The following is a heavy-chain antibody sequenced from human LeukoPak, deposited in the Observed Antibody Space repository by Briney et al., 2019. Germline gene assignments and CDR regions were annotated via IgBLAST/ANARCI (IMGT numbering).Heavy chain of an antibody. Sequence: GGSLRLSCAASGFTFTNYGMHWVRQAPGKGLEWVALITYDGYYKYYSDSVKGRFTISSDTSKNTLYLQMNSLRAEDTAVYYCAKDPLVRGVTYDYWGQGTLVTVSS. D-gene: IGHD3-10*01. CDR3: AKDPLVRGVTYDY. V-gene: IGHV3-30*18. J-gene: IGHJ4*02. CDR1: GFTFTNYG. CDR2: ITYDGYYK.